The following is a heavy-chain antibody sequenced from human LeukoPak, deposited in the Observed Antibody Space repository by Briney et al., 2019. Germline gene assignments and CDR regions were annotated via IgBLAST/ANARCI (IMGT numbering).Heavy chain of an antibody. Sequence: GGSLRLSCAASGFTVSSNYMSWVRQAPGKGLEWVSVIYSGGSTDYADSVKGRFTISRDNSKNTLYLQMNSLRAEDTAVYYCARDLLEWYFDYWGQGTLVTVSS. CDR2: IYSGGST. CDR3: ARDLLEWYFDY. D-gene: IGHD3-3*01. V-gene: IGHV3-66*01. J-gene: IGHJ4*02. CDR1: GFTVSSNY.